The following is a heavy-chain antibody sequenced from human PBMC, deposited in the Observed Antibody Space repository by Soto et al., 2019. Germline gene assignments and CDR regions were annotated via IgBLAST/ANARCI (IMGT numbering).Heavy chain of an antibody. CDR3: ARRGRLLSYGMDV. J-gene: IGHJ6*02. Sequence: QVQLVQSGAEVKKPGASVKVSCKASGYTFTSYYMHWVRQAPGQGLEWMGIINPSGGRTSYAQKFQGRVTMARNTSTSTVYMELSSLRSEDTAVYYCARRGRLLSYGMDVWGQGTTVTVSS. V-gene: IGHV1-46*01. CDR1: GYTFTSYY. CDR2: INPSGGRT. D-gene: IGHD2-15*01.